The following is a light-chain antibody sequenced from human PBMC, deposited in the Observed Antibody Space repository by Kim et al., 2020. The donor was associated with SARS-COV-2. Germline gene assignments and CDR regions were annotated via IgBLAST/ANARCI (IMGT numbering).Light chain of an antibody. J-gene: IGKJ3*01. CDR1: QSVTSSY. Sequence: SPGERATLSCRASQSVTSSYLAWYQRKPGEAPRLLIYGACRRATGIPDRCSGSGSGTDFTLTISRLETEDFAVYYCQQYGSSPVTFGPGTKVDIK. CDR2: GAC. V-gene: IGKV3-20*01. CDR3: QQYGSSPVT.